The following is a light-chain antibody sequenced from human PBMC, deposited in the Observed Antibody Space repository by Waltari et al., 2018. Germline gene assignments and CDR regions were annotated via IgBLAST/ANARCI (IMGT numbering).Light chain of an antibody. J-gene: IGKJ4*01. CDR1: QSVSGY. CDR2: DAY. Sequence: EIVLTQSPATLYLSPGERATLSCRASQSVSGYLAWYQQKPGQAPRLLIYDAYKRAPGIPARFSGSESGTDFTLTINSLEPEDLAVYYCQQRSNWPLTFGGGTRVEIK. V-gene: IGKV3-11*01. CDR3: QQRSNWPLT.